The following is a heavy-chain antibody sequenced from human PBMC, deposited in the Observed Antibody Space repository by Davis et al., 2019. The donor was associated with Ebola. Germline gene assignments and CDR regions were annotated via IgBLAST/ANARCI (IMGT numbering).Heavy chain of an antibody. CDR3: ARAVVDIVATPYFDY. D-gene: IGHD5-12*01. V-gene: IGHV3-74*01. Sequence: GESLKISCAASGFTLSGYWMHWVRQAPGKGLVWVSRINSAGRSTTYADSVKGRFTISRDNAKNSLYLQMNSLRDDDTAVYYCARAVVDIVATPYFDYWGQGTLVPVSS. J-gene: IGHJ4*02. CDR2: INSAGRST. CDR1: GFTLSGYW.